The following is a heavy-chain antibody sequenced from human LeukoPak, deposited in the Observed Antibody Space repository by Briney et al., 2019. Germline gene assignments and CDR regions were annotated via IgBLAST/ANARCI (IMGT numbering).Heavy chain of an antibody. D-gene: IGHD3-3*01. CDR3: ARVTTIFGNDYFDY. J-gene: IGHJ4*02. CDR2: IYYSGNT. CDR1: GDSFSSYY. V-gene: IGHV4-59*01. Sequence: SETLSLTCTVSGDSFSSYYWSWIRQPPGKGLEWIAYIYYSGNTNYNPSLESRVTISVDTSRNQFSLKLCSVTAADTAVYYCARVTTIFGNDYFDYWGQGTLVTVSS.